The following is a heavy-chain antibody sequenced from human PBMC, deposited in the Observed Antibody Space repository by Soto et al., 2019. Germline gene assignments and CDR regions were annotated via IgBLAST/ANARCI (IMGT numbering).Heavy chain of an antibody. J-gene: IGHJ6*02. D-gene: IGHD4-4*01. V-gene: IGHV3-30*03. Sequence: PGGSLRFSCAASGFIFTSYGMHWVRQAPGKGLEWMALILHDGSAEYYADSVKGRFTISRDNAKNTLYLQMNSLTAEDTAVYYCARSRDGYSFYFYYGMDGWGQGTTVTVSS. CDR1: GFIFTSYG. CDR3: ARSRDGYSFYFYYGMDG. CDR2: ILHDGSAE.